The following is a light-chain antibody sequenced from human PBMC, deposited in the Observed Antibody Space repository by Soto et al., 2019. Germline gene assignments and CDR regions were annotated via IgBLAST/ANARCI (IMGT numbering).Light chain of an antibody. CDR1: SSDVGAYEY. V-gene: IGLV2-14*03. CDR2: GVS. Sequence: QSALTQPASVSGSPGQSVTISCTGTSSDVGAYEYVSWYQKHPGKAPKLMIYGVSNRPSGVSNRFSGSKSGNTAFLTISVLQPEDEADYYCSSFTGPTTLDVFGTGTKVTVL. CDR3: SSFTGPTTLDV. J-gene: IGLJ1*01.